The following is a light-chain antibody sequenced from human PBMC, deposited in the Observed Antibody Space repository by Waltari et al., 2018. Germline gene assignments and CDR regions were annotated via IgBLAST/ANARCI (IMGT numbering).Light chain of an antibody. CDR1: ALPTKY. V-gene: IGLV3-10*01. J-gene: IGLJ2*01. Sequence: SYELTQPPSVSVSPGQTARITCSGDALPTKYVYWYQQKAGPAPLLVIYEDTERPSGIPERFSGSSSGTMATLTISGAQVEDEADYYCYSGDDSGNQEVFGGGTKLTVL. CDR2: EDT. CDR3: YSGDDSGNQEV.